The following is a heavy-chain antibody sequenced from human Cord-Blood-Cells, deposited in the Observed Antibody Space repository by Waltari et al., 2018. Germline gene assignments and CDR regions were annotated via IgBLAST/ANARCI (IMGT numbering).Heavy chain of an antibody. V-gene: IGHV4-30-4*01. D-gene: IGHD6-6*01. CDR3: ARSSIAARQSDY. CDR2: IYYSGST. Sequence: QVQLQESGPGLVKPSQTLSLTCTVSGGSISSGDYYWGWLRQPPGKGLEWIGYIYYSGSTYYNPSLKSRVTISVDTSKNQFSLKLSSVTAADTAVYYCARSSIAARQSDYWGQGTLVTVSS. CDR1: GGSISSGDYY. J-gene: IGHJ4*02.